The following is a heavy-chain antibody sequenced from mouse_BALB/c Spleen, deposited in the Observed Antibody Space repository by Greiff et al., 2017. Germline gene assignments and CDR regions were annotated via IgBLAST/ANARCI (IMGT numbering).Heavy chain of an antibody. J-gene: IGHJ1*01. D-gene: IGHD1-1*02. CDR2: FYPGSGSI. CDR3: ARHEEEEGDGGSYWYFDV. V-gene: IGHV1-62-2*01. CDR1: GYTFTEYI. Sequence: VQLQQSGAGLVKPGASVKLSCKASGYTFTEYIIHWVKQRSGQGLEWIGWFYPGSGSIKYNEKFKDKATLTADKSSSTVYMELSRLTSEDSAVYFCARHEEEEGDGGSYWYFDVWGAGTTVTVSS.